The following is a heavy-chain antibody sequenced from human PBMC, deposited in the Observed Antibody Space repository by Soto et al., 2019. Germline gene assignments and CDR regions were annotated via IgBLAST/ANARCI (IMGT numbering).Heavy chain of an antibody. J-gene: IGHJ4*02. CDR1: GDSISSDY. CDR3: ARYWRWGALGY. Sequence: QVQLQESGPGLVKPSETLSLTCTVSGDSISSDYWSWIRQPPGKGLEWIGFIYYSGSINYNPSLDSRLAISGHTPKNQFSLKLTSVTAVDTSVHHCARYWRWGALGYWGQGTLVTVSS. V-gene: IGHV4-59*08. D-gene: IGHD1-26*01. CDR2: IYYSGSI.